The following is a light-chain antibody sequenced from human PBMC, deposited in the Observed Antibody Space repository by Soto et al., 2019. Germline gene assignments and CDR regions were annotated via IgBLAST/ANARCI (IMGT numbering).Light chain of an antibody. CDR3: QQYRDSLGT. CDR1: QSVISTY. J-gene: IGKJ1*01. Sequence: EIVLTQSPGTLSLSPGERATLSCRASQSVISTYLAWYQQKPGQAPRLLIYGASSRATGIPDSFSGSGSGTDFTLTISRLEPEDFAVYYCQQYRDSLGTFGQGTKVEIK. CDR2: GAS. V-gene: IGKV3-20*01.